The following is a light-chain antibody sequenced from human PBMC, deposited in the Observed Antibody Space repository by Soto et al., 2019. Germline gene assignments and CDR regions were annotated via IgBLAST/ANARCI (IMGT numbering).Light chain of an antibody. CDR2: SNN. Sequence: QSVLTQPPSASGTPGQRVTISCSGSSSNIGSNTVNWYQQLPGTAPKPLIYSNNQRPSGVPDRFSGSKSGTSVSLAISGLQSEDEADYYCATWDDSLNGWVFGGGTKVTVL. CDR1: SSNIGSNT. V-gene: IGLV1-44*01. CDR3: ATWDDSLNGWV. J-gene: IGLJ3*02.